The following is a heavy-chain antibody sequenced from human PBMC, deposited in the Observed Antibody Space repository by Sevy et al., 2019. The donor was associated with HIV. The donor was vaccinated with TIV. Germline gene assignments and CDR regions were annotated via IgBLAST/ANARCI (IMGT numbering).Heavy chain of an antibody. CDR2: ISSSSSTI. V-gene: IGHV3-48*01. Sequence: GSLRLSCAASGFTFSSYSMNWVRQAPGKGLEWVSYISSSSSTIYYADSVKGRFTISRDNAKNSLYLQMNSLRAEDTAVYYCARGPRYSGYDRRGGAFDIWGQGTMVTVSS. CDR1: GFTFSSYS. D-gene: IGHD5-12*01. CDR3: ARGPRYSGYDRRGGAFDI. J-gene: IGHJ3*02.